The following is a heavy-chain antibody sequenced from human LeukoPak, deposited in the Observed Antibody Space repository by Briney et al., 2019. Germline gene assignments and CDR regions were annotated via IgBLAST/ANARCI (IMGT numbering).Heavy chain of an antibody. CDR3: ARGGLMMDV. Sequence: GGSLRLSCAASGFTFTTYWMTLVRQAPGKGLEWVANIRQGGSEKDYVDSVKSRFTISRDNARNSLYLQMNSLRAEDTAVYYCARGGLMMDVWGKGTTVTVSS. D-gene: IGHD2-8*01. CDR1: GFTFTTYW. V-gene: IGHV3-7*01. J-gene: IGHJ6*04. CDR2: IRQGGSEK.